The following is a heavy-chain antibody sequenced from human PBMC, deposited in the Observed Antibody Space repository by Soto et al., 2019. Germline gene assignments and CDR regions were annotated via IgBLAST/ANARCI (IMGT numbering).Heavy chain of an antibody. Sequence: GGSLRLSCEASGFTFSKYAMTWVRQAPGKGLNWVSTIGLPGEAHYADSVKGRFTISRDNSKSTLFLQMESLGADDTAIHYCVKNSGWFHAWGQGALVTVSS. CDR1: GFTFSKYA. CDR3: VKNSGWFHA. CDR2: IGLPGEA. J-gene: IGHJ5*02. V-gene: IGHV3-23*01. D-gene: IGHD3-10*01.